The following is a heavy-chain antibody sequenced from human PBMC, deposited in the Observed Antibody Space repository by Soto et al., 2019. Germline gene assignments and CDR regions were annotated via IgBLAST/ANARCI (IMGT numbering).Heavy chain of an antibody. CDR2: IPSDGRDV. CDR3: TRDDSGLGIDY. J-gene: IGHJ4*02. D-gene: IGHD1-26*01. Sequence: GGSLRLSCEASGFNFRDFWMHWVRQPPGKGPEWVSNIPSDGRDVSYADSVRGRFTISRDDARNTLYLQMSSLRVEDTAIYYCTRDDSGLGIDYWGLVTQVTVSS. V-gene: IGHV3-74*01. CDR1: GFNFRDFW.